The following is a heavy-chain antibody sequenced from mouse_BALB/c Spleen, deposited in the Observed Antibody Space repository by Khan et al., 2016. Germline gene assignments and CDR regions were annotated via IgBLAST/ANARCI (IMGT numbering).Heavy chain of an antibody. CDR1: GYTFSSYW. J-gene: IGHJ2*01. Sequence: QVQLQQSGAELMKPGASVKISCKAPGYTFSSYWIEWVKQRPGHGLEWIGEILPGSGSTDYNEKFKGKATFTADTSSNTAHMQLSSLTSEDSAVYYCAMLGTARSYLDYGGQGTTLTVSS. CDR2: ILPGSGST. CDR3: AMLGTARSYLDY. V-gene: IGHV1-9*01. D-gene: IGHD3-2*01.